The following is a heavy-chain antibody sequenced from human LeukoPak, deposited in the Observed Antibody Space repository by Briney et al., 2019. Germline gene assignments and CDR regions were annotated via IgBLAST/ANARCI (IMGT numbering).Heavy chain of an antibody. CDR1: GGSISSGGYS. CDR3: ARARITMVRGVAADWFDP. J-gene: IGHJ5*02. D-gene: IGHD3-10*01. Sequence: SETLSLTCAVSGGSISSGGYSWSWIRQPPGKGLEWIGYIYHSGSTYYNPSPKSRVTISVDRSKNQFSLKLSSVTAADTAVYYCARARITMVRGVAADWFDPWGQGTLVTVSS. CDR2: IYHSGST. V-gene: IGHV4-30-2*01.